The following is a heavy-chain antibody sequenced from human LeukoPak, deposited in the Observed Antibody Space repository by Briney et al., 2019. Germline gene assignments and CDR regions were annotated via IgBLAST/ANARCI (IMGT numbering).Heavy chain of an antibody. CDR3: ARVGCYYDSSGYYAPDEYFQH. Sequence: ASVKVSCKASGYTFTSYYMHWVRQAPGQGLEWMGVINPSGGSTSYAQKFQGRVTMTRDMSTSTVYMELSSLRSEDTAVYYCARVGCYYDSSGYYAPDEYFQHWGQGTLVTVSP. J-gene: IGHJ1*01. CDR1: GYTFTSYY. D-gene: IGHD3-22*01. CDR2: INPSGGST. V-gene: IGHV1-46*01.